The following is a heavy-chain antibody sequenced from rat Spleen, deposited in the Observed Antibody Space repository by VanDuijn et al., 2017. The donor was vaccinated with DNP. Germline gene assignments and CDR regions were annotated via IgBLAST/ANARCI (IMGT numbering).Heavy chain of an antibody. CDR3: ARHEDRYVYAMDA. D-gene: IGHD1-5*01. CDR2: IWKDATT. J-gene: IGHJ4*01. CDR1: GFSLTSNS. Sequence: QVQLKESGPGLVQPSQTLSLTCTVAGFSLTSNSVHWVRQSPGKGLEWIGAIWKDATTTYNSALESRLSINRDTSKSQVFLKMNSLQTEDTAIYYCARHEDRYVYAMDAWGQGTSVTVSS. V-gene: IGHV2-41*01.